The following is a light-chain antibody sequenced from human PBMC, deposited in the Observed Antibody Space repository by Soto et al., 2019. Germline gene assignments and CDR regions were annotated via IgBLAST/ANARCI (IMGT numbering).Light chain of an antibody. CDR3: NSYSNTSTLYV. J-gene: IGLJ1*01. CDR1: SKDVGGYNY. Sequence: SVLPQPASVSGSPGQSITISCTGTSKDVGGYNYVSWYQKHPGKAPKLMIYDVSNRPSGISNRFSGSKSGNTASLTISGLQAEDEADYYCNSYSNTSTLYVFGTGTKVTVL. V-gene: IGLV2-14*01. CDR2: DVS.